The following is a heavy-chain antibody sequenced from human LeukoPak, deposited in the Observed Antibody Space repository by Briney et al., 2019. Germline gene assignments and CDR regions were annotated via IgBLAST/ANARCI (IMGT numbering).Heavy chain of an antibody. CDR1: GGSISSSSYY. CDR3: ARHYGTKLLWGDPPNWFDP. J-gene: IGHJ5*02. V-gene: IGHV4-39*01. CDR2: IYYSGST. Sequence: SETLSLTCTVSGGSISSSSYYWGWIRQPPGKGLEWIGSIYYSGSTYYNPSLKSRVTISVDTSKNQFSLELSSVTAADTAVYYCARHYGTKLLWGDPPNWFDPWGQGTLVTVSS. D-gene: IGHD2-2*01.